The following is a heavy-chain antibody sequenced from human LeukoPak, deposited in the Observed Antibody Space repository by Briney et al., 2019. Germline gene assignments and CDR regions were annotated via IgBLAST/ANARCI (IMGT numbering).Heavy chain of an antibody. Sequence: SETLSLTCTVSGGSVSSGSYYWSWIRQPPGKGLEWIGYIYYSGSTYYNPSLKSRVTISVDTSKNQFSLKLSSVTAADTAVYYCARETIFGVVMDVWGQGTTVTVSS. D-gene: IGHD3-3*01. J-gene: IGHJ6*02. V-gene: IGHV4-30-4*08. CDR3: ARETIFGVVMDV. CDR1: GGSVSSGSYY. CDR2: IYYSGST.